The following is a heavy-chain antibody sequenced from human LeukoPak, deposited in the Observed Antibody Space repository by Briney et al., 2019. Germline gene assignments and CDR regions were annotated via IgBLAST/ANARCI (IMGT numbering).Heavy chain of an antibody. CDR2: ISSSSSYI. CDR3: VTAAGLGVYYFDY. Sequence: GSLRLSCAASGFTFSSYSMNWVRQAPGKGLEWVSSISSSSSYIYYADSVKGRFTFSRDNAKNSLYLQMNSLRAEDTAVYYCVTAAGLGVYYFDYWGQGTLVTVSS. D-gene: IGHD6-13*01. V-gene: IGHV3-21*01. J-gene: IGHJ4*02. CDR1: GFTFSSYS.